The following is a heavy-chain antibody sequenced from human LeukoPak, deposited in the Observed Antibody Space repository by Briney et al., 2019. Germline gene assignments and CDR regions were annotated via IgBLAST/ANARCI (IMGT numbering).Heavy chain of an antibody. CDR2: IGTAGDT. Sequence: GGSLRLSCAASGFTFSSYDMHWVRQATGKGLEWVSAIGTAGDTDYPGSVKGRFTISRENAKNSLYLQMNSLRAGDTAVYYCARDRSGSFYDAFDIWGQGTMVTVSS. D-gene: IGHD1-26*01. V-gene: IGHV3-13*01. J-gene: IGHJ3*02. CDR3: ARDRSGSFYDAFDI. CDR1: GFTFSSYD.